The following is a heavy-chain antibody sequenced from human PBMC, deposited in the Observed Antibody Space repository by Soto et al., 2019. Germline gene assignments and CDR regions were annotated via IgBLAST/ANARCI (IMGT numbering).Heavy chain of an antibody. D-gene: IGHD2-2*01. J-gene: IGHJ4*02. Sequence: QVQLQQWGAGLLKPSETLSLTCAVYGGSFSGYYWTWIRQSPEKGLEWIGEVNHSGTTYYNPSLKNRVTISVHPPKNHFSLKMSSVTAADTAVYYCARGIGYCSSINCYSSRRLRFDSWGQGTLVTVSS. CDR2: VNHSGTT. CDR3: ARGIGYCSSINCYSSRRLRFDS. CDR1: GGSFSGYY. V-gene: IGHV4-34*01.